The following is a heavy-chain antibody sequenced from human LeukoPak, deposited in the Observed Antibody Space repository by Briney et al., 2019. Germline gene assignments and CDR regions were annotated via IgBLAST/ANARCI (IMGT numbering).Heavy chain of an antibody. CDR3: ARGGGYCSSTSCYADYYYYMDV. D-gene: IGHD2-2*01. CDR2: IYYSGST. J-gene: IGHJ6*03. CDR1: GGSISSSSYY. Sequence: PSETLSLTCTVSGGSISSSSYYWGWIRQPPGKGLEWIGYIYYSGSTNYNPSLKSRVTISVDTSKNQFSLKLSSVTAADTAVYYCARGGGYCSSTSCYADYYYYMDVWGKGTTVTISS. V-gene: IGHV4-61*05.